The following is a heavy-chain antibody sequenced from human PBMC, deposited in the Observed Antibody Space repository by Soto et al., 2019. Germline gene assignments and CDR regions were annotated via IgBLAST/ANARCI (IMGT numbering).Heavy chain of an antibody. CDR1: CYTFTSYG. V-gene: IGHV1-18*01. CDR3: ARDGFGGHYYDSSGDYPTFSD. CDR2: ISAYNGNT. Sequence: VTVSCNASCYTFTSYGIRWVRQAPVQGIEWMGWISAYNGNTNYEQRLQGRVTMTTDTSTSTAYMELRRLRSDDTAVYYCARDGFGGHYYDSSGDYPTFSDGGQGTLVTVSS. D-gene: IGHD3-22*01. J-gene: IGHJ4*02.